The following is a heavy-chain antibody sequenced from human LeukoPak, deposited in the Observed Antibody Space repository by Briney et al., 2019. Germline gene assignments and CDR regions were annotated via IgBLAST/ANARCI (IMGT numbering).Heavy chain of an antibody. CDR2: FDPKEGER. Sequence: GASVKVSCNVSGDTLTELSMHWVRQAPGKGLEWMGGFDPKEGERVYAQNFQGRFTMAEDTSSGTAYMELNSLRSEDTAVYYCTTREIVVEPAQTSMVREVLWRSDFWGHGTLVTVSS. D-gene: IGHD3-10*01. J-gene: IGHJ4*01. CDR3: TTREIVVEPAQTSMVREVLWRSDF. CDR1: GDTLTELS. V-gene: IGHV1-24*01.